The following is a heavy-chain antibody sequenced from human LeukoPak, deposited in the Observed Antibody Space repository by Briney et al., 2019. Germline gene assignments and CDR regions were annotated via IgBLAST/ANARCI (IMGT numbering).Heavy chain of an antibody. J-gene: IGHJ6*03. D-gene: IGHD6-6*01. Sequence: SVKVSCKASGGTFTSYAISWVRQAPGQGLEWMVGIIPIFGRANYAQKFQCRVPITADESTSTAYMELSRLRSEDTAVYYCARDWGDSSSLLSHYYYMDVWGKGTTVTVSS. CDR1: GGTFTSYA. CDR3: ARDWGDSSSLLSHYYYMDV. CDR2: IIPIFGRA. V-gene: IGHV1-69*13.